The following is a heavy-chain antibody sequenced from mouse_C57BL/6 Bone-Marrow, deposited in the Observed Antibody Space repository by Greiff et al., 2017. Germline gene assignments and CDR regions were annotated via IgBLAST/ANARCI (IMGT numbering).Heavy chain of an antibody. CDR1: GYTFTDSE. CDR2: IDPETGGT. V-gene: IGHV1-15*01. J-gene: IGHJ2*01. CDR3: ARGGESVYY. Sequence: QVQLQQSGAELVRPGASVTLSCKASGYTFTDSEMHWVKQTTVHGLEWIGDIDPETGGTAYNQKFKGKAILTADKSSSTAYMELRSLTSEDSAVYYGARGGESVYYWGQGTTLTVSS.